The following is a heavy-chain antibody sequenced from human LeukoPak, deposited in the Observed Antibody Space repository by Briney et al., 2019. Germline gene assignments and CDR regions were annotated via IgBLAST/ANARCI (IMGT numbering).Heavy chain of an antibody. J-gene: IGHJ3*02. CDR1: GGSISSYY. V-gene: IGHV4-59*12. Sequence: SETLSLTCTVSGGSISSYYWSWIRQPPGKGLEWIGEIYHSGSTNYNPSLKSRVTISVDKSKNQFSLKLSSVTAADTAVYYCARDYSRGAFDIWGQGTMVTVSS. D-gene: IGHD2-15*01. CDR3: ARDYSRGAFDI. CDR2: IYHSGST.